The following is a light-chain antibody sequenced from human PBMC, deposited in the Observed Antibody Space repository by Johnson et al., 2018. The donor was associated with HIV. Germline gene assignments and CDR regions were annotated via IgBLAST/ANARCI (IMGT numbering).Light chain of an antibody. J-gene: IGLJ1*01. CDR1: SSNIGNNY. CDR3: GSWDRSLSGDV. Sequence: QSVLTQPPSVSAAPGQKVTISCSGSSSNIGNNYVSWYQQLPGTAPKLLIYDNNKPPSGIPDRFSGSKSGTSATLGITGLPPGDEADYSCGSWDRSLSGDVFGTGTRVTVL. CDR2: DNN. V-gene: IGLV1-51*01.